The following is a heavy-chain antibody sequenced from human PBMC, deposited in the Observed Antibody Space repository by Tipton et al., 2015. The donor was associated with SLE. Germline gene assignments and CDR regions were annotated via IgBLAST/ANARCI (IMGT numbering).Heavy chain of an antibody. Sequence: TLSLTCAVYGGSFSGYYCSWIRQPPGKGLEWIGGIYYSGSTYSNPSLKSRVTISVDTSKNQFSLRLSSVTAADTAVYYCASSQNAYGSGSYYNEGFDPWGQGTLVTVSS. CDR3: ASSQNAYGSGSYYNEGFDP. CDR2: IYYSGST. V-gene: IGHV4-34*01. CDR1: GGSFSGYY. J-gene: IGHJ5*02. D-gene: IGHD3-10*01.